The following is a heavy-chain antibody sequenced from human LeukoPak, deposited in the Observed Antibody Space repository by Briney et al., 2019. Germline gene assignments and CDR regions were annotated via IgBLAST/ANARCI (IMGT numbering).Heavy chain of an antibody. D-gene: IGHD3-3*01. CDR3: ARVLEGATYSDY. CDR2: ISSSGSTM. Sequence: GGSLRLSCAASGFTFSRYEMNWVRQAPGKGLEWLSYISSSGSTMYHADSVKGRITISSDNAKNSLYLQMNSLRAEDTAVYYCARVLEGATYSDYWGQGTLVTVSS. V-gene: IGHV3-48*03. J-gene: IGHJ4*01. CDR1: GFTFSRYE.